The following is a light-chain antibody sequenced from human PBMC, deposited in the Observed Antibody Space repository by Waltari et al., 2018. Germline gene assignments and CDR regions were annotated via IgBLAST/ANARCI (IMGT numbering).Light chain of an antibody. CDR3: QQYHNWPYT. Sequence: EILRTQSPATLSVSPGARATLSCRASPSLSTTLAWYQQHPGQAPPLLIYGASTRATGVPARFSGSRSGTEFTLIISSLQSEDFALYYCQQYHNWPYTFGQGTKLEIK. J-gene: IGKJ2*01. CDR1: PSLSTT. CDR2: GAS. V-gene: IGKV3-15*01.